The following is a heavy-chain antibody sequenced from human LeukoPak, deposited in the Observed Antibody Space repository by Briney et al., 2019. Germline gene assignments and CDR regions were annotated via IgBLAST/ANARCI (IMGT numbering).Heavy chain of an antibody. CDR1: GFTFSTYA. J-gene: IGHJ3*02. V-gene: IGHV3-23*01. CDR2: ISYSGGST. CDR3: ARDGFDI. Sequence: HAGGSLRLSCAASGFTFSTYAMTWVRQAPGKGLEWVSDISYSGGSTYYADSVKGRFTISRDNAKNSLYLQMNSLRDEDTAVYYCARDGFDIWGQGTMVTVSS.